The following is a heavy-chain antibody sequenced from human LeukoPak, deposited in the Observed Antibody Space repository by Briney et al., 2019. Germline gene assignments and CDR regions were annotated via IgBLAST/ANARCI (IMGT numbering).Heavy chain of an antibody. Sequence: GGSLRLSCTASGFTFGDYAMSWFRQAPGKGLEYVSAISRNGGSTYYANSVKGRFTISRDNSKNTLFLQMGSLRAEDMAVYYCARVGDTDAFDIWGQGTMVTVSS. CDR1: GFTFGDYA. J-gene: IGHJ3*02. CDR3: ARVGDTDAFDI. V-gene: IGHV3-64*01. CDR2: ISRNGGST. D-gene: IGHD2-21*02.